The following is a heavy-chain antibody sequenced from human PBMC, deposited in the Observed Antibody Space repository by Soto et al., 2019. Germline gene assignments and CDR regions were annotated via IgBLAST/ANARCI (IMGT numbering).Heavy chain of an antibody. Sequence: VQLVQSGPDLKRPGASMKVSRKASGYTFTSYGISWVRQAPGQGLEWMAWISPLKGRTQYSQKAQGRVTLSTDTSSNTAYMEMTTLRVDDTAVYYCAMDYGDRPEYFKHWGQGTLVTVS. CDR1: GYTFTSYG. CDR3: AMDYGDRPEYFKH. CDR2: ISPLKGRT. D-gene: IGHD4-17*01. J-gene: IGHJ1*01. V-gene: IGHV1-18*04.